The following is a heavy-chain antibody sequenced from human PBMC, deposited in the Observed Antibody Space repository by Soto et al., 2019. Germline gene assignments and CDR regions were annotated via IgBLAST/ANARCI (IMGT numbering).Heavy chain of an antibody. V-gene: IGHV2-5*02. D-gene: IGHD4-17*01. Sequence: QITLKESGPTLVRPAQTITLPCDFSGFSLSTYHMGVAWIRQPPGKALEWLALIYWDDDKRYSPSLKDRLAISKDTSSNQVVLTITNMDPGDTATYFCAHAGDYDLLTFDHWGPGALVTVSS. CDR3: AHAGDYDLLTFDH. CDR1: GFSLSTYHMG. CDR2: IYWDDDK. J-gene: IGHJ4*01.